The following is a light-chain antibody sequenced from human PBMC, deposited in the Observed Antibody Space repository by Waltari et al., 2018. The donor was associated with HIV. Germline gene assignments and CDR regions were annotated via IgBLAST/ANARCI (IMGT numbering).Light chain of an antibody. CDR3: QAWGSTTSGV. V-gene: IGLV3-1*01. Sequence: SYEVTQPPSVAVSPGQTASITCSGYAFGDQYPCWYQQKPGQSPLLVIYQDDKRPSGIPARFSASSSGHTATLTISGTLPMDEADYYCQAWGSTTSGVFGRGTKLTVV. CDR2: QDD. CDR1: AFGDQY. J-gene: IGLJ2*01.